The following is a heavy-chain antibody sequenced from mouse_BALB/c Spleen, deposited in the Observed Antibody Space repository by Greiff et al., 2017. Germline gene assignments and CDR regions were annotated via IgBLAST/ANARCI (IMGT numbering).Heavy chain of an antibody. V-gene: IGHV5-4*02. J-gene: IGHJ3*01. CDR2: ISDGGSYT. CDR3: ARGGTMISPFAY. CDR1: GFTFSDYY. Sequence: DVKLVESGGGLVKPGGSLKLSCAASGFTFSDYYMYWVRQTPEKRLEWVATISDGGSYTYYPDSVKGRFTISRDNAKNNLYLQMSSLKSEDTAMYYCARGGTMISPFAYWGQGTLVTVSA. D-gene: IGHD2-4*01.